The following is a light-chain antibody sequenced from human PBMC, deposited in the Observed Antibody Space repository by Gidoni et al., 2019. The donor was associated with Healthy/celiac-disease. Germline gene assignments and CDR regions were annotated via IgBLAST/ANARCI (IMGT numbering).Light chain of an antibody. CDR1: QSVSSSY. J-gene: IGKJ3*01. V-gene: IGKV3-20*01. CDR2: GAS. CDR3: QQYGSSPFA. Sequence: EIVLTQSPGTLSLSPGERATLSCRASQSVSSSYLAWYPQKPGQAPRLLIYGASSRATGIPDRFSGSGSGTDFTLTISRLEPEDFAVYYCQQYGSSPFAFGPXTKVDIK.